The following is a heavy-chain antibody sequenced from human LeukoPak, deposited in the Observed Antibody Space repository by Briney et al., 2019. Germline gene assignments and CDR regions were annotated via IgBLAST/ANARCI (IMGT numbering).Heavy chain of an antibody. D-gene: IGHD3-3*01. J-gene: IGHJ4*02. CDR2: ISSSTTIT. Sequence: GGSLRLSCAASGFAFGSYSMNWVRQAPGKGLEWVSYISSSTTITYYADSVKGRFSVSRDNAKNSLYLQMNSLRDEDTAVYYCATSLQGGYYNFWGGFYTGDYWGEGTLVTVSS. CDR1: GFAFGSYS. V-gene: IGHV3-48*02. CDR3: ATSLQGGYYNFWGGFYTGDY.